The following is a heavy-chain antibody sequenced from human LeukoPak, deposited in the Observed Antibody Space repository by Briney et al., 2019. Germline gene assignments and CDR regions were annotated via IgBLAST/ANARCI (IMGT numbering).Heavy chain of an antibody. CDR3: ARHHRPYYYYYMDV. Sequence: SETLSLTCTVSGGSISSYYWSWIRQPPGKGLEWIGYIYTSGSTNYNPSLKSRVTISVDASKNQFSLKLSSVTAADTAVYYCARHHRPYYYYYMDVWGKGTTVTVSS. CDR2: IYTSGST. V-gene: IGHV4-4*09. CDR1: GGSISSYY. J-gene: IGHJ6*03.